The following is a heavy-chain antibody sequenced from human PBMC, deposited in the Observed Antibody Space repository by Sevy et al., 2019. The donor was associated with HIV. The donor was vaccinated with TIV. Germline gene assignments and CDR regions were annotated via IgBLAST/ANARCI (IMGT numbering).Heavy chain of an antibody. V-gene: IGHV4-38-2*01. J-gene: IGHJ5*02. Sequence: SETLSLTCAVSGYSISSGYYWGWIRQPPGKGLEWIGSIYHSGSTYYNPSLKSRVTLSVDTSKNQFSLKLSCVTAADTAVYYCARGTRSITMIVVFNWFDPWGQGTLVTVSS. CDR3: ARGTRSITMIVVFNWFDP. D-gene: IGHD3-22*01. CDR1: GYSISSGYY. CDR2: IYHSGST.